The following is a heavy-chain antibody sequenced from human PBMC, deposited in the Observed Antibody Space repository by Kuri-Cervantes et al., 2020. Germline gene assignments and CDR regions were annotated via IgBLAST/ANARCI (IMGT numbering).Heavy chain of an antibody. J-gene: IGHJ4*02. CDR1: GGSISSSSYY. V-gene: IGHV4-39*01. Sequence: SETLSLTCTVSGGSISSSSYYWGWIRQPPGKGLEWIGSIYYTGTSVTAYNPSLKSRVSISVDTSKNQFSLKLSSVTAADTAVYYCARHSGHKSGSYHSSFGYWGQGTLVTVSS. D-gene: IGHD1-26*01. CDR3: ARHSGHKSGSYHSSFGY. CDR2: IYYTGTSVT.